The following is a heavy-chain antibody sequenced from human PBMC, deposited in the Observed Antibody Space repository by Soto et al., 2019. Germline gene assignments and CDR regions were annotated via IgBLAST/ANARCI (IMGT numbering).Heavy chain of an antibody. D-gene: IGHD3-10*01. CDR3: ARVPEYGSGSYDYY. J-gene: IGHJ4*01. Sequence: ASVKVSCKASGYTFTSYDINWVRQATGQGLEWMGWINPNSGNTGYAQNFQGRVTMTRDTSISTVYMELSSLRSEDTAVYYCARVPEYGSGSYDYYLGQGTLVTVSS. CDR1: GYTFTSYD. CDR2: INPNSGNT. V-gene: IGHV1-8*01.